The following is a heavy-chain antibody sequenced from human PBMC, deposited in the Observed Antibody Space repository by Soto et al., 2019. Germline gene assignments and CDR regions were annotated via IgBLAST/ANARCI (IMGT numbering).Heavy chain of an antibody. CDR2: ISNDGSNK. CDR1: GCTVRCYS. J-gene: IGHJ3*02. Sequence: VGSLRLSFAGSGCTVRCYSMHWGCQATCKGLEKVTVISNDGSNKDYADNEKVRITISRDNSKNTMHVQKNSLRAEDTVVYYCAKDVLYYDILTGYFPEAFDIWGQGT. CDR3: AKDVLYYDILTGYFPEAFDI. D-gene: IGHD3-9*01. V-gene: IGHV3-30*18.